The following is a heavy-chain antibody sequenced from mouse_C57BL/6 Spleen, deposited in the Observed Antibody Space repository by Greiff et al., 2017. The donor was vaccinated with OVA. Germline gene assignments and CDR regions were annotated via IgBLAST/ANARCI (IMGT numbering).Heavy chain of an antibody. V-gene: IGHV5-17*01. J-gene: IGHJ1*03. CDR1: GFTFSDYG. CDR3: ARDLGWYFDV. Sequence: EVQLVESGGGLVKPGGSLKLSCAASGFTFSDYGMHWVRQAPEKGLEWVAYISSGSSTIYYADTVKGRFTLSRDNAKNTLFLQMTSLRSEDTAMYYCARDLGWYFDVWGTGTTVTVSS. CDR2: ISSGSSTI.